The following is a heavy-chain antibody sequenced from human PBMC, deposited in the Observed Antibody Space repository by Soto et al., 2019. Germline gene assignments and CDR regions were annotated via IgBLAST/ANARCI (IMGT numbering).Heavy chain of an antibody. J-gene: IGHJ6*02. V-gene: IGHV4-31*03. D-gene: IGHD3-3*01. CDR2: IYYSGST. Sequence: QVPLQESGPGLVKPSQTLSLTCTVSGGSISSGGYYWSWIRQHPGKGLEWIGYIYYSGSTYYNPSLKSRVTISVDTSKNQFSLKLSSVTAADTAVYYCARDRGTWGIFGGRRGPRMDVWGQGTTVTVSS. CDR3: ARDRGTWGIFGGRRGPRMDV. CDR1: GGSISSGGYY.